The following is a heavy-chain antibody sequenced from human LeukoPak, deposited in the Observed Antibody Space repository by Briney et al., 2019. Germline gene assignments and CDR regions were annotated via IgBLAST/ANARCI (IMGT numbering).Heavy chain of an antibody. D-gene: IGHD3-22*01. CDR2: IIPILGIA. J-gene: IGHJ4*02. CDR1: GGTFSSYA. Sequence: GASVKVSCEAPGGTFSSYAISWVRQAPGQGLEWMGRIIPILGIANYAQKFQGRVTITADKSTSTAYMELSSLRSEDTAVYYCARAEQPYYYDSSGQRLYFDYWGQGTLVTVSS. V-gene: IGHV1-69*04. CDR3: ARAEQPYYYDSSGQRLYFDY.